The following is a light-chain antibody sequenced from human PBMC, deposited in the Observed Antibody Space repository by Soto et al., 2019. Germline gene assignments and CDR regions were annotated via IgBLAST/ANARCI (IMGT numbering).Light chain of an antibody. Sequence: EILMTQSPATLSVSPGAIATLSCRASQSLTRSFAWYPQTPGQAPRLIIYGASTRARGIPARFSGSASWIECTLTCRSAQSEDVGLDYCRHYNDWLPAFTCGPGRKVDL. J-gene: IGKJ3*01. CDR2: GAS. CDR1: QSLTRS. CDR3: RHYNDWLPAFT. V-gene: IGKV3D-15*01.